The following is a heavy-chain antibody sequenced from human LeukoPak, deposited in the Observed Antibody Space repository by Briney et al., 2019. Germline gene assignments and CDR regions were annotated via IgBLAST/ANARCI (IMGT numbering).Heavy chain of an antibody. CDR1: GFTFSSYA. D-gene: IGHD4/OR15-4a*01. CDR3: ARYGAPEDYYGMDV. J-gene: IGHJ6*02. CDR2: ISYDGSNK. Sequence: GGSLRLSCAASGFTFSSYAMHWVRQAPGKGLEWVAVISYDGSNKYYADSVKGRFTISRDNSKNTLYLQMNSLRAEDTAVYYCARYGAPEDYYGMDVWGQGTTVTVSS. V-gene: IGHV3-30*04.